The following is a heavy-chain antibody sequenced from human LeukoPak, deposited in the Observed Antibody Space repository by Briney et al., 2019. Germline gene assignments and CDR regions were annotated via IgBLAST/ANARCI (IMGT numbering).Heavy chain of an antibody. CDR3: ARENDPTLYYYYYGMDV. V-gene: IGHV1-46*01. Sequence: ASVKVSCKASGYTFTSYYMHWVRQAPGQGLEWMGIINPSGGSTSYAQKFQGRVTMTRDTSTSTVYMELSSLRSEDTAVYYCARENDPTLYYYYYGMDVWGKGTTVTVSS. CDR1: GYTFTSYY. CDR2: INPSGGST. J-gene: IGHJ6*04. D-gene: IGHD1-1*01.